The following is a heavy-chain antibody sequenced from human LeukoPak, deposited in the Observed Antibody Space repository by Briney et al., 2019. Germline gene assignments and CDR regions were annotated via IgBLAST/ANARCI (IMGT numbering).Heavy chain of an antibody. Sequence: GGSLRLSCAASGFTFSSYSMNWVRQAPGKGLEWVSYISSSSSTIYYADSVKGRFTISRDNAKNSLYLQMNSLRAEDTAVHYCARLLLEYSSSYYYYGMDVWGQGTTVTVSS. D-gene: IGHD6-6*01. V-gene: IGHV3-48*01. CDR3: ARLLLEYSSSYYYYGMDV. CDR1: GFTFSSYS. CDR2: ISSSSSTI. J-gene: IGHJ6*02.